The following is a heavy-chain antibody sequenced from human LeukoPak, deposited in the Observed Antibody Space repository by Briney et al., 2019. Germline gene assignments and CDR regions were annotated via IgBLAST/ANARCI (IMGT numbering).Heavy chain of an antibody. CDR2: ISYDGSNK. CDR3: AKVMWADYAARLIDGYYYGMDV. CDR1: GFTFSSYG. D-gene: IGHD6-6*01. V-gene: IGHV3-30*18. Sequence: GGSLRLSCAASGFTFSSYGMHWVRQAPAKGLEWVAVISYDGSNKYYAGSVKGRFTISRDNSKNTLYLQMNSLRAEDTAVYYCAKVMWADYAARLIDGYYYGMDVWGQGTAVTVSS. J-gene: IGHJ6*02.